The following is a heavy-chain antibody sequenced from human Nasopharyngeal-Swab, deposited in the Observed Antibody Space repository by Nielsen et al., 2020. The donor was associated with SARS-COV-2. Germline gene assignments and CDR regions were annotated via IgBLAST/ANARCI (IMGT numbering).Heavy chain of an antibody. D-gene: IGHD3-16*02. J-gene: IGHJ5*02. CDR2: IYYSGST. Sequence: SETLSLTCTVSGGSISSGGYYWSWIRQHPGKGLEWIGYIYYSGSTYYNPSLKRRVTISVDTSKNQFSLKLSSVTAADTAVYYCARVRELVLGSYRWFDPWGQGTLVTVSS. CDR3: ARVRELVLGSYRWFDP. CDR1: GGSISSGGYY. V-gene: IGHV4-31*03.